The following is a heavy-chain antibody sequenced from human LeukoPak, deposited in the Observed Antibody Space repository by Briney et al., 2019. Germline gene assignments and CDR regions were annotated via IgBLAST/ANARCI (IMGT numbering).Heavy chain of an antibody. V-gene: IGHV3-11*01. CDR1: GFTFSDYY. J-gene: IGHJ4*02. Sequence: PGWSLRLSCAASGFTFSDYYMSWIRQAPGQGLEWVSYISSSGSTIYYADSVKGRFTISRDNAKNSLYLQMNSLRAEGPGVYYCARAGDEAVGDYFDYWGQGTLVTVSS. D-gene: IGHD7-27*01. CDR3: ARAGDEAVGDYFDY. CDR2: ISSSGSTI.